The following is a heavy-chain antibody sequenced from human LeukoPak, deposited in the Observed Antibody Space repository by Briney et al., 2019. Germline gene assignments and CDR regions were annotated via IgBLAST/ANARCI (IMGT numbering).Heavy chain of an antibody. Sequence: GGSLRLSCAASGFTFSSYWMHWVRQAPGKGLVWVSRINSDGSSTSYADSVKGRFTISRDNAKNTLYLQMNSLRAEDTAVYYCAGDRRQDYYDSSGYYYSYPYYYYGMDVWGQGTTVTVSS. CDR3: AGDRRQDYYDSSGYYYSYPYYYYGMDV. CDR1: GFTFSSYW. CDR2: INSDGSST. J-gene: IGHJ6*02. D-gene: IGHD3-22*01. V-gene: IGHV3-74*01.